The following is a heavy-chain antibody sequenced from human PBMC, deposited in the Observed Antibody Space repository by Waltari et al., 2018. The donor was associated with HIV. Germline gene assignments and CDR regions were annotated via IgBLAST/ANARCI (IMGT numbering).Heavy chain of an antibody. J-gene: IGHJ6*02. Sequence: QVQLQQSGPGLVKTSQTLSLTCAISGDSVASNNSAWNWLRQYPSKGLEWLGRTYYRSKWYNDYAVSVKSRITINPDTSKNQFSLQLNSVTPEDTAVYYCAREPGWGSRAYYYGMDVWGQGTTVTVSS. CDR1: GDSVASNNSA. CDR2: TYYRSKWYN. V-gene: IGHV6-1*01. CDR3: AREPGWGSRAYYYGMDV. D-gene: IGHD7-27*01.